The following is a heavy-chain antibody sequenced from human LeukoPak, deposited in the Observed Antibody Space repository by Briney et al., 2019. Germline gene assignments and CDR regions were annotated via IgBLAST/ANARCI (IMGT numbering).Heavy chain of an antibody. D-gene: IGHD3-10*01. CDR2: ITSSSSYT. CDR1: GFTFSDYY. CDR3: ARVGPEVRGVITQIFDY. V-gene: IGHV3-11*03. Sequence: GVSLRLSCAASGFTFSDYYMSWIRQAPGKGLEWVSYITSSSSYTNYADSVKGRFTISRDNAKNSLYLQMNSLRAEDTAVYYCARVGPEVRGVITQIFDYWGQGTLVTVSA. J-gene: IGHJ4*02.